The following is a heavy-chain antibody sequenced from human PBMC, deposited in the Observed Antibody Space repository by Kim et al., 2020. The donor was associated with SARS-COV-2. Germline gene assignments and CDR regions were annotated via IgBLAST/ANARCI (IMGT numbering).Heavy chain of an antibody. CDR1: GGSISSSSYY. D-gene: IGHD6-19*01. CDR2: IYYSGST. CDR3: ARPGRYSSGWEPWGYYYGMDV. Sequence: SETLSLTCTVSGGSISSSSYYWGWIRQPPGKGLEWIGNIYYSGSTYYNPSLKSRVTISVDTSKNQFSLKLSSVTAADTAVYYCARPGRYSSGWEPWGYYYGMDVWGQGTTVTVSS. V-gene: IGHV4-39*01. J-gene: IGHJ6*02.